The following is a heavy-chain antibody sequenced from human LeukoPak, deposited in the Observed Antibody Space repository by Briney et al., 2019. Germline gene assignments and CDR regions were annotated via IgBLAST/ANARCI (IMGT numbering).Heavy chain of an antibody. J-gene: IGHJ4*02. Sequence: PSQTLSLTCTVSGGSISSGGYYWSWIRQHPGKGLEWIGYIYYSGSTYYNPSLKSRVTISVDTSKNQFSLKLSSVTAADTAVYYCARDRGGRTGDGLDFWGQGTLVTVSS. V-gene: IGHV4-31*03. CDR3: ARDRGGRTGDGLDF. D-gene: IGHD4-17*01. CDR1: GGSISSGGYY. CDR2: IYYSGST.